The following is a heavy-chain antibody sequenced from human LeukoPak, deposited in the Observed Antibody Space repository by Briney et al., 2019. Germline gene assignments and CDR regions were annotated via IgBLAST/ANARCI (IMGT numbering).Heavy chain of an antibody. V-gene: IGHV3-23*01. CDR1: GFTFSSYA. Sequence: QPGGSLRLSCAASGFTFSSYAMSWVRQAPGKGPEWVSAISGSGGSTYYADSVKGRFTISRDNSKNTLYLQMNSLRAEDTAVYYCSFPPIFHFQHWGQGTLVTVSS. D-gene: IGHD3-9*01. CDR2: ISGSGGST. J-gene: IGHJ1*01. CDR3: SFPPIFHFQH.